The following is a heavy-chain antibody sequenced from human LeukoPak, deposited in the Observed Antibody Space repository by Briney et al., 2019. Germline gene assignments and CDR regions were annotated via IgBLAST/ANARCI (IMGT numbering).Heavy chain of an antibody. V-gene: IGHV1-2*02. Sequence: ASVKVSCKASGYTFTGYYMHWVRQAPGQGLEWMGWINPNSGGTNYAQKFQGRVTMTRDTSISTAYMELSSLRSEDTAVYYCARDLEWELLSAFDIWGQGTMVTVSS. J-gene: IGHJ3*02. D-gene: IGHD1-26*01. CDR3: ARDLEWELLSAFDI. CDR1: GYTFTGYY. CDR2: INPNSGGT.